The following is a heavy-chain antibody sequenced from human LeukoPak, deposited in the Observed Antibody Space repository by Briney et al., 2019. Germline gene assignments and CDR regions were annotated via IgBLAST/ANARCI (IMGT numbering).Heavy chain of an antibody. CDR1: GFPFTNYW. V-gene: IGHV3-23*01. CDR3: AKTVIRGRFDY. D-gene: IGHD2-21*01. J-gene: IGHJ4*02. CDR2: ISGSGGST. Sequence: AGGSLRLSCAVSGFPFTNYWMSWVRQAPGKGLEWVSAISGSGGSTYYADSVKGRFTISRDNSKNTLYLQMNSLRAEDTAVYYCAKTVIRGRFDYWGQGTLVTVSS.